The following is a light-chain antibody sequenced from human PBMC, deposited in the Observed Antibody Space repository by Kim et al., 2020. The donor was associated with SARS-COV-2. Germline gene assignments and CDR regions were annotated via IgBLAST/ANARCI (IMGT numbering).Light chain of an antibody. CDR2: WAS. V-gene: IGKV4-1*01. CDR1: QSVLHSSNNKNY. J-gene: IGKJ2*01. CDR3: QQYYSTPYT. Sequence: DIVMTQSPDSLAVSLGERATINCKSSQSVLHSSNNKNYLAWYQQKPGQPPKLLIYWASTRESGVPDRFSDSGSGTDFTLTISSLQAEDVAVYYCQQYYSTPYTFGQGNKLEI.